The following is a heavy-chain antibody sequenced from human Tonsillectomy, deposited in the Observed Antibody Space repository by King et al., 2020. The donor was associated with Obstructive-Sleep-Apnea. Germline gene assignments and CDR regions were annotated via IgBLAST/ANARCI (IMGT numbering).Heavy chain of an antibody. CDR1: GYTFTDYY. V-gene: IGHV1-2*02. CDR3: ARGVGLRRMRDSSLSVFDP. J-gene: IGHJ5*02. D-gene: IGHD3-16*02. CDR2: INPKTGGT. Sequence: VQLVESGAEVKKPGDSVTVSCTTSGYTFTDYYIHWVRQTPGQGLQWIGWINPKTGGTNYAQVFQGGVTMTGDSSISTAFLDLSRLRSDDTAMYYCARGVGLRRMRDSSLSVFDPWGQGTLVTVSS.